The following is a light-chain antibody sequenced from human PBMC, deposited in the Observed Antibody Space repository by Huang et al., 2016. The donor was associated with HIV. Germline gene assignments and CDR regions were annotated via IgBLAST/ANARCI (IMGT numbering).Light chain of an antibody. CDR2: SAS. V-gene: IGKV1-39*01. J-gene: IGKJ5*01. CDR1: QNINTY. Sequence: DILLTQSPSSLSASVGDRVNITCRASQNINTYLNWYQPKPGKAPNLLIHSASTLQTGVPSRFSGSGSGTDFTLTVNSLQPEDSATYYCQQGYSALITFGQGTRL. CDR3: QQGYSALIT.